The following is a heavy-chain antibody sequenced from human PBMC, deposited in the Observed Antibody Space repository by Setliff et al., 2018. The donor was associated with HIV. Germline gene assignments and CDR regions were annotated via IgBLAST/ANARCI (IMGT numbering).Heavy chain of an antibody. CDR2: IYYSGST. Sequence: PSETLSLTSTVSGGSISSHFWSWIRQPPGKGLEWIGSIYYSGSTNYNPSLKSRVTISVVTSKNQFSLKLSSVTAADTAVYYCARGTLYYDYVWGTPFPFDYWGQGTLVTVSS. CDR3: ARGTLYYDYVWGTPFPFDY. J-gene: IGHJ4*02. CDR1: GGSISSHF. V-gene: IGHV4-59*11. D-gene: IGHD3-16*01.